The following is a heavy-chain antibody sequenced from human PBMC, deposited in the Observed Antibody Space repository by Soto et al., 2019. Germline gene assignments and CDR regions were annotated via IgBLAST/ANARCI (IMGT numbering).Heavy chain of an antibody. CDR1: GGTFSRYA. Sequence: QVQLVQSGAEVRKPGSSVKVSCKASGGTFSRYAINWVRQAPGQGLEWMGGIIPMFGTTNYAQKFKGRVTITADESTSTVYMELNTLRSEDAAVYYCARVSIHGSSWYFWFDPWGQGTLVTVSS. D-gene: IGHD6-13*01. V-gene: IGHV1-69*01. CDR3: ARVSIHGSSWYFWFDP. J-gene: IGHJ5*01. CDR2: IIPMFGTT.